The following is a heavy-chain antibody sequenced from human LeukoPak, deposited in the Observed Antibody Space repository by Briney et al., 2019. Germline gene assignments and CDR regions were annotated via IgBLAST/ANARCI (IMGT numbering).Heavy chain of an antibody. J-gene: IGHJ4*02. CDR3: ARQGAAASGRAFDY. Sequence: SETLSLTCTVSGYSITTNTYYWGWIRQPPGKGLEWIGSVYYSGSTYYSPSLKSRVTTSVDTSKNQFSLKLSSVTAADTAVYYCARQGAAASGRAFDYWGQGTLVSVSS. CDR2: VYYSGST. V-gene: IGHV4-39*01. CDR1: GYSITTNTYY. D-gene: IGHD6-13*01.